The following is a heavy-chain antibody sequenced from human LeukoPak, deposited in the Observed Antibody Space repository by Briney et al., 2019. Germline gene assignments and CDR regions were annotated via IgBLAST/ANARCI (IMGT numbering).Heavy chain of an antibody. V-gene: IGHV4-39*07. CDR3: ARNGDDSSDYYYFDY. CDR2: IYTSGST. D-gene: IGHD3-22*01. Sequence: SETLSLTCTVSGGSISSSSYYWGWIRQPPGKGLEWIGRIYTSGSTNYNPSLKSRVTISVDTSKNQFSLKLNSVTAADTAIYYCARNGDDSSDYYYFDYWGQGTLVTVSS. J-gene: IGHJ4*02. CDR1: GGSISSSSYY.